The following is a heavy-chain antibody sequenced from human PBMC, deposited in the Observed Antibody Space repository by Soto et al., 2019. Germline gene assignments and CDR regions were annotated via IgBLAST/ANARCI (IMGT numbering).Heavy chain of an antibody. Sequence: QVQLVQSGGEVKKPGASVKVSCKASGYTFTGYGVSWARQAPGQGLEWMGWISAYNGNTDYAQKLQGRVTMTTDTSTSTAYMELTSLRSDDTAVYYCARDKSGAVTSPGDYWGQGTLVTVSS. D-gene: IGHD2-8*02. V-gene: IGHV1-18*01. J-gene: IGHJ4*02. CDR3: ARDKSGAVTSPGDY. CDR2: ISAYNGNT. CDR1: GYTFTGYG.